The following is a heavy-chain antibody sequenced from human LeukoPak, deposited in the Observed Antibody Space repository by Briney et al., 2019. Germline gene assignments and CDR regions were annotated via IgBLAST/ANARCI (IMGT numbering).Heavy chain of an antibody. CDR1: GGSVSGYY. J-gene: IGHJ6*04. CDR2: INHSGST. D-gene: IGHD4-23*01. V-gene: IGHV4-34*01. CDR3: ARGGGYYYYGMDV. Sequence: SETLSLTCACYGGSVSGYYWSWIRQPPGTGLEWIGEINHSGSTNYNPSLKSRVTISVDTSKNQFSLRLSSVTAADTAVYYCARGGGYYYYGMDVWGKGTTVTVSS.